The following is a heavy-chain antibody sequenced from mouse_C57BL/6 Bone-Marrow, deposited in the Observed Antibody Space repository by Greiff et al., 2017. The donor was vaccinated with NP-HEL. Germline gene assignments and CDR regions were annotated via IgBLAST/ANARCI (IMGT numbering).Heavy chain of an antibody. V-gene: IGHV2-2*01. J-gene: IGHJ1*03. CDR1: GFSLTSYG. Sequence: VQLVESGPGLVQPSQSLSITCTVSGFSLTSYGVHWVRQSPGKGLEWLGVIWSGGSTDYNAAFISRLSISKDNSKSQVFFKMNSLQADDTAIYYCARLRYFDVWGTGTTVTVSS. CDR3: ARLRYFDV. CDR2: IWSGGST.